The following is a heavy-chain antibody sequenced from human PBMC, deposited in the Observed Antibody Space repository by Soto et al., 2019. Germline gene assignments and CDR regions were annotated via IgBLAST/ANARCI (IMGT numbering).Heavy chain of an antibody. V-gene: IGHV3-23*01. CDR3: ARSQFRNARFDY. J-gene: IGHJ4*02. CDR1: GFIFNNYA. CDR2: ISASGVST. Sequence: HPGGSLRLSCAASGFIFNNYAMNWVRQAPGEGLQWVAGISASGVSTFYADSVKGRFTISRDNAKNSLFLQMNSLRDEDTAVYYCARSQFRNARFDYWGQGTLVTVSS.